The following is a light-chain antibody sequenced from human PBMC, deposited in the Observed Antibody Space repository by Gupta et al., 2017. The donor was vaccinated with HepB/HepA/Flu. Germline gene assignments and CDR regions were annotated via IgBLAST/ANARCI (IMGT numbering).Light chain of an antibody. J-gene: IGKJ1*01. V-gene: IGKV1-39*01. CDR3: QQSYSTLRT. CDR1: QTISSY. CDR2: AAS. Sequence: DIQMTQSPSSLSASVGDRVTITCRASQTISSYLNWYQQKPGKAPKLLIYAASSLQSGVPSRFSGTGSGTDFTLTISSLQPEDFATYYCQQSYSTLRTFGTRDQGGNQT.